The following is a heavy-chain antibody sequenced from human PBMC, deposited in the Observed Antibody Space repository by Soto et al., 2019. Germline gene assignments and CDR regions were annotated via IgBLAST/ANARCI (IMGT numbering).Heavy chain of an antibody. CDR1: GFTFSSYW. J-gene: IGHJ6*02. D-gene: IGHD3-3*01. V-gene: IGHV3-7*03. CDR3: ARVNYDFLSGYFFYYYYGMDV. CDR2: IKQDGSEK. Sequence: EVQLVESGGGLVQPGGSLRLSCAASGFTFSSYWMSWVRQAPGKGLEWVANIKQDGSEKYYVDSVKGRFTISRDNAKNSLYPQMNRLRAEDPAVYYCARVNYDFLSGYFFYYYYGMDVSGQGSTVTVSS.